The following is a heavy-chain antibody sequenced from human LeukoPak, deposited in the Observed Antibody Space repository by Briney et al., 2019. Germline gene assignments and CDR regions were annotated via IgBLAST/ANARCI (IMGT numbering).Heavy chain of an antibody. J-gene: IGHJ4*02. Sequence: GGSLRLSCEASGFTLSGSIMYWARQASGKGLEWVGRIRSKANNYATSYAESVKGRFTISRDDSKNTAYLQMNSLQTEDTAVYYCSSRTTVTTIEYWGQGTLVTVSS. CDR2: IRSKANNYAT. V-gene: IGHV3-73*01. CDR3: SSRTTVTTIEY. D-gene: IGHD4-17*01. CDR1: GFTLSGSI.